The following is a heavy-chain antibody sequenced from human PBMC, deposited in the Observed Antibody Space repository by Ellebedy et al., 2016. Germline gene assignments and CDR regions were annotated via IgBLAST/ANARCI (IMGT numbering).Heavy chain of an antibody. Sequence: GESLKISCAASGFAFKNYAMHWVRRAPGKGLESVAITSYDAVHINYAESVKGRFTISRGNFKNILYLQMNSLILEDTAVYYCVRDHDLGSGIGYFDYWGQGTQVTVSA. CDR3: VRDHDLGSGIGYFDY. D-gene: IGHD2-21*02. V-gene: IGHV3-30-3*01. CDR2: TSYDAVHI. J-gene: IGHJ4*02. CDR1: GFAFKNYA.